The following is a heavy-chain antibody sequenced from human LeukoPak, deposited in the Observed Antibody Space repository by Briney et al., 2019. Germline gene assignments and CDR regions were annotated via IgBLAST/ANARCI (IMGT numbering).Heavy chain of an antibody. CDR1: GFTFSNYW. V-gene: IGHV3-74*03. Sequence: GGSLRLSCAASGFTFSNYWMHWVRQAPGKGLVWVSRINSDESSTTYADSVKGRFTISRDNAKDSLYLQMNSLRAEDTAVYYCARIYYDFWSGLPAAFDIWGQGTMVTVSS. J-gene: IGHJ3*02. D-gene: IGHD3-3*01. CDR3: ARIYYDFWSGLPAAFDI. CDR2: INSDESST.